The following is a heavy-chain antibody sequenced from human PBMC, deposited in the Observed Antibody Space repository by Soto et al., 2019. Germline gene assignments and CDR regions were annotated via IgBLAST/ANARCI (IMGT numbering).Heavy chain of an antibody. CDR1: GFTFDEYA. D-gene: IGHD2-15*01. V-gene: IGHV3-9*01. J-gene: IGHJ4*02. CDR2: ISWNSGST. CDR3: AKDCGPLEDVLGLHFDS. Sequence: EVQLVESGGGLVQPGRSLRLSCAASGFTFDEYAMHWVRQAPGRGLEWGSGISWNSGSTGYADSVKGRFTISRDNAKNYLHLQMNYLGVDDTALYYSAKDCGPLEDVLGLHFDSWGQGTLVTVSS.